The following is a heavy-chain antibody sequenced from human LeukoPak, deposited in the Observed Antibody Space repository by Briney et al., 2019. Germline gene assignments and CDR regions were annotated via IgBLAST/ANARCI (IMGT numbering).Heavy chain of an antibody. CDR3: AKAMTRTMVRGVPPSDY. V-gene: IGHV3-23*01. CDR1: GFTFSSYA. J-gene: IGHJ4*02. D-gene: IGHD3-10*01. Sequence: SGGSLRLSCAASGFTFSSYAMSWVRQAPGKGLEWVSAISGSGGSTYYADSVKGRFTISRDNSKNTLYLQMNSPRAEDTAVYYCAKAMTRTMVRGVPPSDYWGQGTLVTVSS. CDR2: ISGSGGST.